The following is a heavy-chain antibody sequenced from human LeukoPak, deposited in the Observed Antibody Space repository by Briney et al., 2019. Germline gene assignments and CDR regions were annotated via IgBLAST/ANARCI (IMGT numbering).Heavy chain of an antibody. Sequence: SETLSLTCSVSGGSISSYYWSWIRQPPGKGLEWIGYIYNSGSTNYNPSLKSRVAISVDTSKNQFSLKLTSVTAADTAVYYCARDGGYQLPEYWFDPWGQGTLVTVSS. CDR1: GGSISSYY. CDR3: ARDGGYQLPEYWFDP. CDR2: IYNSGST. D-gene: IGHD2-2*01. V-gene: IGHV4-59*01. J-gene: IGHJ5*02.